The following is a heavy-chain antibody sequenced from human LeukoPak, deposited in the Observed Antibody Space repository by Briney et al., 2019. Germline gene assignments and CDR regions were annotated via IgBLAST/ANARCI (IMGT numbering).Heavy chain of an antibody. CDR3: ARSLTVTYGAFDI. Sequence: PSETLSLTCTVSGGSINDSYWRWIRQPPGKGLEWIGYFYYSGSTNYNPSLKSRVTKSVDTSKNQFSLRLSSVTVADTAVYYCARSLTVTYGAFDIWGQGTMVTVSS. CDR2: FYYSGST. V-gene: IGHV4-59*01. J-gene: IGHJ3*02. D-gene: IGHD4-17*01. CDR1: GGSINDSY.